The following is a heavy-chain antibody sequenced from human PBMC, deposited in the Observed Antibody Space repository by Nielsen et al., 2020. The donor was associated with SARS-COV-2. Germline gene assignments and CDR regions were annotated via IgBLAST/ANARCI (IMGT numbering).Heavy chain of an antibody. J-gene: IGHJ3*02. D-gene: IGHD3-10*01. CDR3: ARVDYYHSSGAFDI. CDR2: INIDGSTT. CDR1: GFTFSSYW. Sequence: GESLKISCAASGFTFSSYWMHWVRQAPGKGLVWVSRINIDGSTTISADSVKGRFTISRDNAKNTLYLQMNSLRAEDTAVYYCARVDYYHSSGAFDIWGQGTMVTVSS. V-gene: IGHV3-74*01.